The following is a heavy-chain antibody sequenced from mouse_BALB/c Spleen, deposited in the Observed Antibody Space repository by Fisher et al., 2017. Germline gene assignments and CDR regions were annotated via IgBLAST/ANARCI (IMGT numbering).Heavy chain of an antibody. D-gene: IGHD4-1*01. V-gene: IGHV5-6-4*01. J-gene: IGHJ4*01. Sequence: RFTISRDNAKNTLYLQMSSLKSEDTAMYYCTRDSLTGSYAMDYWGQGTSVTVSS. CDR3: TRDSLTGSYAMDY.